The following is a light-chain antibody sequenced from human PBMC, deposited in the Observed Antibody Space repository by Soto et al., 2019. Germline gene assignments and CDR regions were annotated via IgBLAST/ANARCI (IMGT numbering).Light chain of an antibody. Sequence: EIVLTQSPGTLSLSPGERATLSCRASQSVSSSFLAWYQQKPGQPPRLLIYGASSRATGIPDRFSGSGSGTDFTLTISRLEPEDFEVYYCQQYGSSRLTFGGGTKVDIK. V-gene: IGKV3-20*01. CDR3: QQYGSSRLT. CDR1: QSVSSSF. CDR2: GAS. J-gene: IGKJ4*01.